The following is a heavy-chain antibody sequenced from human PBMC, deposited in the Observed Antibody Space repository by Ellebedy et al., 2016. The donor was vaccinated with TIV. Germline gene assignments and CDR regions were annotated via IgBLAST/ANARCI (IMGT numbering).Heavy chain of an antibody. CDR2: ITGSGGNT. V-gene: IGHV3-23*01. Sequence: PGGSLRLSCAASGFTFRKYAMSWVRQAPGKGLEWVSAITGSGGNTYSADSVKGRFTISRDNSKNTVYLQLNSLRAEDTAVYYCAKAPYYYQAYFHHWGQGTLVTVSS. CDR1: GFTFRKYA. J-gene: IGHJ1*01. CDR3: AKAPYYYQAYFHH. D-gene: IGHD3-22*01.